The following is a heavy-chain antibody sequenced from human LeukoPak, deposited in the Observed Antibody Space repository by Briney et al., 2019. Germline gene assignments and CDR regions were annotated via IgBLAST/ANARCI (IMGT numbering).Heavy chain of an antibody. V-gene: IGHV1-46*01. D-gene: IGHD2-15*01. CDR1: GYTSTSYY. Sequence: ASVKVSCKASGYTSTSYYMHWVRQAPGQGLEWMGIINPSGGSTSYAQKFQGRVTMTRDTSTSTVYMELSSLRSEDTAVYYCARGDCSGGSCYSDFDYWGQGTLVTVSS. CDR3: ARGDCSGGSCYSDFDY. CDR2: INPSGGST. J-gene: IGHJ4*02.